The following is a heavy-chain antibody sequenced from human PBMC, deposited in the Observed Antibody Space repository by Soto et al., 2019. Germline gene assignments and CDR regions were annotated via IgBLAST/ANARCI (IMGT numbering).Heavy chain of an antibody. J-gene: IGHJ3*02. V-gene: IGHV1-18*01. CDR1: GYTFTSCG. CDR3: ARDSPDDFWSGYYTGPLDAFDI. D-gene: IGHD3-3*01. Sequence: ASVKVSCKASGYTFTSCGISWVRQAPGQGLEWMGWISAYNGNTNYAQKLQGRVTMTTDTSTSTAYMELRSLRSDDTAVYYCARDSPDDFWSGYYTGPLDAFDIWGQGTMVTVSS. CDR2: ISAYNGNT.